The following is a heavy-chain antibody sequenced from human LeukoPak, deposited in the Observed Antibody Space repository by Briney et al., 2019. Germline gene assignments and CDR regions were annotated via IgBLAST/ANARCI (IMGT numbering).Heavy chain of an antibody. CDR3: ARGYSSGWQLFDY. J-gene: IGHJ4*02. CDR2: IYYSGST. CDR1: GGSISSYY. V-gene: IGHV4-59*01. Sequence: SETLSLTCTVSGGSISSYYWSWIRQPPGKGLEWIGYIYYSGSTNYNPSLKSRVTISVDTSKNQFSLKLSSVTAADTAVYYCARGYSSGWQLFDYWGQGTLVTVSS. D-gene: IGHD6-19*01.